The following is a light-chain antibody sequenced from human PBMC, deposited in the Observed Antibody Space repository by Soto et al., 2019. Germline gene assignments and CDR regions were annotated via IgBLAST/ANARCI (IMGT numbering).Light chain of an antibody. CDR2: DVT. Sequence: QSVLTQPASVSASPGQSITISCTGTSSDVGGYNYVAWYQQHPDKAPKLLIYDVTNRPSGVSIRFSGSKSGDTASLTISGLLPEDEADYYCTSYTSIYTYVFGTGTMVTVL. CDR3: TSYTSIYTYV. CDR1: SSDVGGYNY. V-gene: IGLV2-14*01. J-gene: IGLJ1*01.